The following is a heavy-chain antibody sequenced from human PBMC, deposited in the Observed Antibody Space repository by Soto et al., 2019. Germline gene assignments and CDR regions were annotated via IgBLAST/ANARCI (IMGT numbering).Heavy chain of an antibody. D-gene: IGHD3-22*01. J-gene: IGHJ4*02. CDR2: IGGGGFDT. Sequence: PGGSLRLSWAPSGLTFNTYPWTWVRQAPGKGLEWVSAIGGGGFDTYYADSVKGRFTISRDNSKYTLYLQTNSLRAEDTAVYYCARHDDSSGYFTDFDYWGQGTLVTVSS. CDR3: ARHDDSSGYFTDFDY. V-gene: IGHV3-23*01. CDR1: GLTFNTYP.